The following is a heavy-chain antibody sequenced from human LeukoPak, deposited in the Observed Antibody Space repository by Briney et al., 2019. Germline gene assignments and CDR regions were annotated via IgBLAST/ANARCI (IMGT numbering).Heavy chain of an antibody. J-gene: IGHJ6*02. V-gene: IGHV3-64D*09. D-gene: IGHD2-15*01. Sequence: GGSLRLSCSASGFPFSSYAMRWVRQAPGKGLEYVSAISDSGGSTYYADSVKGRFTISRDNSKNTLYLQMSSLRAEDTAVYFCVRGYSFGPYGMDVRGQGTTVTVSS. CDR2: ISDSGGST. CDR1: GFPFSSYA. CDR3: VRGYSFGPYGMDV.